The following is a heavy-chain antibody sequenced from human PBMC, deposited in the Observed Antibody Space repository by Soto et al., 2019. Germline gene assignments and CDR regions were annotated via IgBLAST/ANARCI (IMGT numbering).Heavy chain of an antibody. D-gene: IGHD6-25*01. CDR2: IIPIFGTA. CDR3: ARVVAEERYYFDY. J-gene: IGHJ4*02. CDR1: GGTFSSYA. Sequence: GASVKVSCKASGGTFSSYAISWVRQAPGQGLEWMGGIIPIFGTANYAQKFQGRVTITADKSTSTAYMELSSLRSEDTAVYYCARVVAEERYYFDYWGQGTLVTV. V-gene: IGHV1-69*06.